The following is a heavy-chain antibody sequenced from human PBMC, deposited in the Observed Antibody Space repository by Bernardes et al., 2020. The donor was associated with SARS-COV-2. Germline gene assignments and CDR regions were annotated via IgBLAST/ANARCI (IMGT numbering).Heavy chain of an antibody. CDR2: INGDGSDT. Sequence: GSLRLSCAASGFTLSSYWTHLVRQAPGKGLVWVSRINGDGSDTIYADSVKGRFTISRDSSKNTVYLEMNSLRADDTAVYYCARKGGHAYGMDVWGQGTLGTVSS. V-gene: IGHV3-74*01. CDR3: ARKGGHAYGMDV. D-gene: IGHD3-16*01. CDR1: GFTLSSYW. J-gene: IGHJ6*02.